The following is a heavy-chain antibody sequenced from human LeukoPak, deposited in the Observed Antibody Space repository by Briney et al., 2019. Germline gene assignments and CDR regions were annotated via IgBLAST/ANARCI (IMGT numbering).Heavy chain of an antibody. CDR2: IHYSGST. CDR3: ARLSYWYSSSCFDY. V-gene: IGHV4-59*08. Sequence: SETLSLTCTVSGGSISSYYWSWIRQPPGKGLEWIGYIHYSGSTNYNPSLKSRVTISVDTSKNQFSLKVSSVTAADTAVYYCARLSYWYSSSCFDYWGQGTLVTVSS. J-gene: IGHJ4*02. D-gene: IGHD6-6*01. CDR1: GGSISSYY.